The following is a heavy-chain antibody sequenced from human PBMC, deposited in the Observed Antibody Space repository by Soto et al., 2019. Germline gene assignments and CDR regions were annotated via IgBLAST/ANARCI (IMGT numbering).Heavy chain of an antibody. CDR2: INHSGST. J-gene: IGHJ6*02. CDR3: ARGNAMAYYYYHGMDV. D-gene: IGHD2-2*01. Sequence: QVQLQQWGAGLLKPSETLSLTCAVYGGSFSGYYWSWIRQPPGKGLEWIGEINHSGSTNYNPSLKSRVTRSVDTSKNQFSLKLSSVTAADTAVYYCARGNAMAYYYYHGMDVWGQGTTVTVSS. V-gene: IGHV4-34*01. CDR1: GGSFSGYY.